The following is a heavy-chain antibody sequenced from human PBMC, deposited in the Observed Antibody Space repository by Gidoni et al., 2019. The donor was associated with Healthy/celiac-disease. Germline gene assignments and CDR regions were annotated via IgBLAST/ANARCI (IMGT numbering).Heavy chain of an antibody. J-gene: IGHJ4*02. CDR1: GGSISSSSYY. V-gene: IGHV4-39*01. CDR2: IYYSGST. Sequence: QLQLQESGPGLVKPSETLSLTCTVSGGSISSSSYYWGWIRQPPGKGLEWIGSIYYSGSTYYNPSLKSRVTISVDTSKNQFSLKLSSVTAADTAVYYCARHPAQYSSGWYLGDYWGQGTLVTVSS. CDR3: ARHPAQYSSGWYLGDY. D-gene: IGHD6-19*01.